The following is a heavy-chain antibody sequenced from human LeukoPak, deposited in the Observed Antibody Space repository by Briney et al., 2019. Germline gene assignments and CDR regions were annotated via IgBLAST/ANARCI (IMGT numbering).Heavy chain of an antibody. CDR3: AGVGYSDYDRTDFDY. Sequence: PGGSLRLSCAASGFTFSSYAMNWVRQAPGKGLEWVSSISSSSRHIYQGDSVKGRFTISRDNAKNSLYLQMNSLRAEDTAVYYCAGVGYSDYDRTDFDYWGQGTLVTVSS. D-gene: IGHD5-12*01. J-gene: IGHJ4*02. V-gene: IGHV3-21*01. CDR1: GFTFSSYA. CDR2: ISSSSRHI.